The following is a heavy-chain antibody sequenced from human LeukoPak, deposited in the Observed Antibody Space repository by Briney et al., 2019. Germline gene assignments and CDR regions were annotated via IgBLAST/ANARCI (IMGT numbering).Heavy chain of an antibody. D-gene: IGHD3-22*01. J-gene: IGHJ6*02. Sequence: QPGRSLRLSCAASGFTFSSYGMHWVRQAPGKGLEWVAVISYDGSNKYYADSVKGRFTITRDNSKNTLYLQMNSLRAEDTAVYYCAKGGYYDSSGYYPLGDGWGQGTTVTVSS. V-gene: IGHV3-30*18. CDR1: GFTFSSYG. CDR3: AKGGYYDSSGYYPLGDG. CDR2: ISYDGSNK.